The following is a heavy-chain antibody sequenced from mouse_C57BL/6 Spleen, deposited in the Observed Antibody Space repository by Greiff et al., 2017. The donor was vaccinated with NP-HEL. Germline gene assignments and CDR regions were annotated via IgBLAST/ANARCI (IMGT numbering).Heavy chain of an antibody. Sequence: QVQLQQPGAELVRPGTSVKLSCKASGYTFTSYWMHWVKQRPGQGLEWIGVIDPSDSYTNYNQKFKGKATLTVDTSSSTAYMQLSSLTSEDSAVYYCARESFITTVVATDYYAMDYWGQGTSVTVSS. J-gene: IGHJ4*01. CDR1: GYTFTSYW. CDR3: ARESFITTVVATDYYAMDY. V-gene: IGHV1-59*01. CDR2: IDPSDSYT. D-gene: IGHD1-1*01.